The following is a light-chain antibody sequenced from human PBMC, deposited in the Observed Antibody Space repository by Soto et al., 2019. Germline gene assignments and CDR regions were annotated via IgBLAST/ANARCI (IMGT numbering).Light chain of an antibody. CDR1: IRDVGAYNS. J-gene: IGLJ1*01. CDR3: SSFTTRTSFV. Sequence: QSALTQPSSLSGSPGQSITISCTGTIRDVGAYNSVSWYQQHPGKAPKVIIYEVSNRPSGVSNRFSASKSGNTASLTISGLQAEDEAHYYCSSFTTRTSFVFGTGTKVTVL. CDR2: EVS. V-gene: IGLV2-14*01.